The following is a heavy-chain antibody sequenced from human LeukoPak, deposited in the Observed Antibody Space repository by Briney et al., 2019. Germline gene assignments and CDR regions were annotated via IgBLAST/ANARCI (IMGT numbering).Heavy chain of an antibody. V-gene: IGHV4-34*01. CDR1: GGSFSGYY. CDR2: INHSGST. J-gene: IGHJ6*03. CDR3: ARVRSGRFLEWFPSRIYYYYYMDV. Sequence: SETLSLNCAVYGGSFSGYYWSWIRQPPGKGLEWIGEINHSGSTNYNPSLKSRVTISVDTSKNQFSLKLSSVTAADTAVYYCARVRSGRFLEWFPSRIYYYYYMDVWGKGTTVTVSS. D-gene: IGHD3-3*01.